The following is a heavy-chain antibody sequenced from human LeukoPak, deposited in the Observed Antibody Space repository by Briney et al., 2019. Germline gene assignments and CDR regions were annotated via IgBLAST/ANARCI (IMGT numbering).Heavy chain of an antibody. CDR3: TKEGGPARPGLDS. J-gene: IGHJ4*02. CDR1: GASMSSHY. D-gene: IGHD6-6*01. V-gene: IGHV4-59*11. CDR2: IYYTGST. Sequence: SETLSLTCTVSGASMSSHYWTWIRQDPGPGLEWIGHIYYTGSTSYNPALESRVTISLDTSNNQFSLKLTSVTAADTAVYYCTKEGGPARPGLDSWGQGTLVTVSS.